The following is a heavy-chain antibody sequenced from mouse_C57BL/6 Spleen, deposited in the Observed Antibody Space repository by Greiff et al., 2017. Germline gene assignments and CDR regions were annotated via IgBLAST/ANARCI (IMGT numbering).Heavy chain of an antibody. V-gene: IGHV1-74*01. CDR3: AVGGYEYDDCFAY. CDR1: GYTFTSYW. D-gene: IGHD2-4*01. Sequence: QVQLQQPGAELVKPGASVKVSCKASGYTFTSYWMHWVKQRPGQGLEWIGRIHPADGDTNYTQKFKGKATLTVDKSSSSAYLQLSSLTSEDSAVFYGAVGGYEYDDCFAYWGQGTPVTVSA. CDR2: IHPADGDT. J-gene: IGHJ3*01.